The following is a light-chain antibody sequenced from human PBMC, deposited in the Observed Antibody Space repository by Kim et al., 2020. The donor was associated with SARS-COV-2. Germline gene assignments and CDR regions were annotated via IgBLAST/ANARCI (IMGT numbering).Light chain of an antibody. CDR2: DIN. J-gene: IGLJ3*02. V-gene: IGLV2-14*04. CDR1: SSDLGGYNY. Sequence: GQSITISCTGTSSDLGGYNYVSWYQQHPDKAPKLIIYDINKRPSGLSDRFSASKSGNTASLTISGLQAEDEADYYCSSYTTSSTWVFGGGTQLTVL. CDR3: SSYTTSSTWV.